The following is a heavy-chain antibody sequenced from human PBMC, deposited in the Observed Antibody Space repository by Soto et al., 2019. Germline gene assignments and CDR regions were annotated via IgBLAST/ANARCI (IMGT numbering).Heavy chain of an antibody. CDR1: GFTFSSYA. D-gene: IGHD3-3*01. Sequence: VGSLRLSCAASGFTFSSYAMSWVRQAPGKGLEWVSAISGSGGSTYYADSVKGRFTISRDNSKNTLYLQMNSLRAEDTAVYYCATHHTIFGVVNAFDYWGQGTLVTVSS. J-gene: IGHJ4*02. CDR3: ATHHTIFGVVNAFDY. CDR2: ISGSGGST. V-gene: IGHV3-23*01.